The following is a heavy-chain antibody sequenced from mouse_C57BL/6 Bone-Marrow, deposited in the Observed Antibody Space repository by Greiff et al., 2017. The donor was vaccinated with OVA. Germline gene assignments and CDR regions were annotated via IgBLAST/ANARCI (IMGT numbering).Heavy chain of an antibody. V-gene: IGHV14-4*01. CDR2: IDPENGDT. D-gene: IGHD1-2*01. CDR3: TTLIRITAAIAY. J-gene: IGHJ3*01. Sequence: VQLQQSGAELVRPGASVKLSCTASGFNIKDDYMHWVKQRPEQGLEWIGWIDPENGDTDYASKFQGKATITADTSSNTAYLQLSSLTSADAAVYYCTTLIRITAAIAYWGQGTLVTVSA. CDR1: GFNIKDDY.